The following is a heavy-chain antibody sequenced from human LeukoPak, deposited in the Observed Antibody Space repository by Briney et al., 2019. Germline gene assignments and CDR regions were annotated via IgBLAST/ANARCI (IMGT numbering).Heavy chain of an antibody. CDR2: IKQDGSDK. CDR1: GFTFTKYW. CDR3: ARDGQYDSSGYYPGY. Sequence: PGGSLRLSCAASGFTFTKYWMTWVRQAPGKGREWVGNIKQDGSDKNYMDSVKGRFTISRDNTKNSVYLQMSSLRAEDTAVYYCARDGQYDSSGYYPGYWGQGTLVTVSS. D-gene: IGHD3-22*01. V-gene: IGHV3-7*01. J-gene: IGHJ4*02.